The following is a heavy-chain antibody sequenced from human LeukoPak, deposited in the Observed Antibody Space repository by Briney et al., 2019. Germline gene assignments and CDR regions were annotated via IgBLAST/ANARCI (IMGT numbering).Heavy chain of an antibody. CDR3: SKDPNGDYVGAFDK. D-gene: IGHD2-21*02. V-gene: IGHV3-23*01. J-gene: IGHJ3*02. CDR1: GLTFSNYA. CDR2: ITGSGRGT. Sequence: PGGSLRLSCTASGLTFSNYATTWVRQAPGKGLERVSSITGSGRGTYYADSVKGRFSVSRDNSQNTVFLHMSSLRADDTALYYCSKDPNGDYVGAFDKWGPGTMVTVSS.